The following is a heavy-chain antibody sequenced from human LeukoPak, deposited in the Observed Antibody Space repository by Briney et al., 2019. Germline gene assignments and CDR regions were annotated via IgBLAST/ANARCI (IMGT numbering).Heavy chain of an antibody. D-gene: IGHD3-10*01. CDR2: MSASGSTT. CDR3: ARGGSQPITMHVFDY. V-gene: IGHV3-23*01. CDR1: GLTFSSYA. Sequence: GGSLRLSCAASGLTFSSYAMSWVRQAPGKGLEWVSIMSASGSTTYYADSVKGRFTISRDNSKNTVYLQMNSLRADDTAVYYCARGGSQPITMHVFDYWGQGTLVSVCS. J-gene: IGHJ4*02.